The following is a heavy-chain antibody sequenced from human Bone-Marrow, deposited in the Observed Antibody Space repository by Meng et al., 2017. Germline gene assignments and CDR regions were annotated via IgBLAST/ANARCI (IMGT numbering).Heavy chain of an antibody. D-gene: IGHD1-26*01. Sequence: GESLKISCAVSGFTFSSYWMSWVRQAPGKGLEWVANIKQDGSEKHYVDSVKGRFSISRDNDKNSLYLQMESLRAEDTALYYCVRDGMFDYWGQGMRVTGYS. J-gene: IGHJ4*02. CDR1: GFTFSSYW. V-gene: IGHV3-7*01. CDR3: VRDGMFDY. CDR2: IKQDGSEK.